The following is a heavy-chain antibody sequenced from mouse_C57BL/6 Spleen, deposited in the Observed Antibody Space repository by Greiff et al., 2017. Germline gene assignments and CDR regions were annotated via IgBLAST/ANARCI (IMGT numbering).Heavy chain of an antibody. CDR1: GYTFTSYD. CDR3: ASAYYYGSSYGMDY. Sequence: QVQLQQSGPELVKPGASVKLSCKASGYTFTSYDINWVKQRPGQGLEWIGWIYPRDGSTKYNEKFKGKATLTVDTSSSTAYMELHSLTSEDSAVYFCASAYYYGSSYGMDYWGQGTSVTVSS. V-gene: IGHV1-85*01. D-gene: IGHD1-1*01. J-gene: IGHJ4*01. CDR2: IYPRDGST.